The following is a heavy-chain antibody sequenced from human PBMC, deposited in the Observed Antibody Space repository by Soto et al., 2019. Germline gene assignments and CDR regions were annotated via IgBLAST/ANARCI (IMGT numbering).Heavy chain of an antibody. Sequence: PGGSLRLSCAASGFTFSDHYMDWVRQAPGKGLEWVGRTRNKANSYTTEYAASVKGRFTISRDDSKNSLYLQMNSLKTEDTAVYYCARASRGYNWNDYHFDYWGQGTLVTVSS. CDR3: ARASRGYNWNDYHFDY. CDR1: GFTFSDHY. D-gene: IGHD1-1*01. V-gene: IGHV3-72*01. J-gene: IGHJ4*02. CDR2: TRNKANSYTT.